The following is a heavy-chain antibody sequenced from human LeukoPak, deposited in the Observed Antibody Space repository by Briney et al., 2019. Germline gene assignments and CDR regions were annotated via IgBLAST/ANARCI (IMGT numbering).Heavy chain of an antibody. J-gene: IGHJ6*03. CDR3: ARAPRQGQQLVQRSYYYYYMDV. D-gene: IGHD6-13*01. CDR1: GGSISSSNW. V-gene: IGHV4-4*02. Sequence: PSETLSLTCAVSGGSISSSNWWRWVRQPPGKGLEWIGEIYHSGSTNYNPSLKSRVTISVDTSKNQFSLKLSSVTAADTAVYYCARAPRQGQQLVQRSYYYYYMDVWGKGTTVTVSS. CDR2: IYHSGST.